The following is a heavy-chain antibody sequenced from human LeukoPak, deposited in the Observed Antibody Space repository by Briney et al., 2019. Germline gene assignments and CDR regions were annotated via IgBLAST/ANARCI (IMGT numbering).Heavy chain of an antibody. V-gene: IGHV3-30*02. CDR2: KWDEGNNI. Sequence: GSLRLTCAASGFTFSSYGFHWVPQAPGNGLEWVAYKWDEGNNIRYAESVKGHFTISRDNSKNTLFLQMNRLRAEDTAMYYCVTDLVRGDRSSCSFDSWGLGILVTVSS. CDR1: GFTFSSYG. D-gene: IGHD6-6*01. J-gene: IGHJ4*02. CDR3: VTDLVRGDRSSCSFDS.